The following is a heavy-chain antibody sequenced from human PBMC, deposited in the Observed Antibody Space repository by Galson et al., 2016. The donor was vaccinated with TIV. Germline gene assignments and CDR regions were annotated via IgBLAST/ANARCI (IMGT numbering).Heavy chain of an antibody. D-gene: IGHD5-24*01. CDR1: GFSLTTHGMC. J-gene: IGHJ4*02. CDR3: ARSSIRDVSTHRFFDY. CDR2: TDWDGDK. Sequence: PALVKPTQTLTLTCTLSGFSLTTHGMCVSWIRQPPGKALEWLARTDWDGDKFYSTSLQTRLSISKDTSRNQVVLTLSHVDPVDTATYFCARSSIRDVSTHRFFDYWGQGTLVTVSP. V-gene: IGHV2-70*17.